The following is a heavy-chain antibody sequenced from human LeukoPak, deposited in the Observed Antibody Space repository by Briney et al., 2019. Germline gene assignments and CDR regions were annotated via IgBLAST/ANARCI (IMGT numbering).Heavy chain of an antibody. Sequence: GASVKVSCKTSGYRFTAHFMYWVRQAPGQGLEWMGWINPNDGGTKYARKLQGGVTMTRDTSFTTTYMDVSRLTSDDTAVYYCARGRVPGQQLAYCGPGTLVTVSS. CDR3: ARGRVPGQQLAY. CDR2: INPNDGGT. CDR1: GYRFTAHF. D-gene: IGHD6-13*01. V-gene: IGHV1-2*02. J-gene: IGHJ4*02.